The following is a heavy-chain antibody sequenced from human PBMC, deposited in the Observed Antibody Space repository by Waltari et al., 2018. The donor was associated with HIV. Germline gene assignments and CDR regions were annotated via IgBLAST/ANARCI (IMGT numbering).Heavy chain of an antibody. CDR1: GGSISSSTYY. V-gene: IGHV4-39*01. D-gene: IGHD1-26*01. CDR2: IFHSGST. Sequence: QLQLQESGPGLVKPSETLSLTCTVSGGSISSSTYYWGWIRQPPGKGLEWIGNIFHSGSTYYSPSLKSRVTISVDTSKNQFSLKLSSVTAADTAVYYCARLGYSGNDYARYFDHWGQGTLVTVSS. J-gene: IGHJ4*02. CDR3: ARLGYSGNDYARYFDH.